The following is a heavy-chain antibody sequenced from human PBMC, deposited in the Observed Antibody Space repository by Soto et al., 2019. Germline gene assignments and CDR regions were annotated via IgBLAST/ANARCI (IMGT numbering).Heavy chain of an antibody. CDR1: GFTCSSYG. D-gene: IGHD3-22*01. CDR2: ISYDGRNE. Sequence: GSLRLYCAASGFTCSSYGMHWVRQAPGKGLEWVAVISYDGRNEYYPDFVKGRLTISRDNSKNTLYLQMNSLRIEDTAVYYCARGNGYDSSFLDYWGQGTLVTVSS. J-gene: IGHJ4*02. V-gene: IGHV3-30*03. CDR3: ARGNGYDSSFLDY.